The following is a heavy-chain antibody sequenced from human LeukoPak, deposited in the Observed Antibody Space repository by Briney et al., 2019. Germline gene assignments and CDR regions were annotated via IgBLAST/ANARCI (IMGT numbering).Heavy chain of an antibody. Sequence: PGGSLRLSCAASGFTFSDYYMSWIRQAPGKGLEWVSYISSSGSTIYYADSVKGRFTISRDNAKNSLYLQMNSLRAEHTAVYYCAREPGYCSSTSCPYYYYGMDVWGQGTTVTVSS. CDR2: ISSSGSTI. CDR3: AREPGYCSSTSCPYYYYGMDV. J-gene: IGHJ6*02. D-gene: IGHD2-2*01. V-gene: IGHV3-11*01. CDR1: GFTFSDYY.